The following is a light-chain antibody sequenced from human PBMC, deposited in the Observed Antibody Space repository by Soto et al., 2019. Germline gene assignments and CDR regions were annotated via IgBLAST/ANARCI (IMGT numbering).Light chain of an antibody. CDR2: AAS. CDR3: QQLLMDTPT. CDR1: QRVXNY. V-gene: IGKV1-9*01. Sequence: IQMTQSPSSLSTSGGDSATITCRASQRVXNYFFWCQQKPGKAPKVLXDAASTLQRGGPSRLGGSGSGTDFTLTVSSLQPEDFANYYCQQLLMDTPTVGPGTKVDI. J-gene: IGKJ3*01.